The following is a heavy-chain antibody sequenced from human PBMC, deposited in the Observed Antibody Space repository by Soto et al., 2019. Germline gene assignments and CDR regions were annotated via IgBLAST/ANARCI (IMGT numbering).Heavy chain of an antibody. CDR2: IIPIFGTA. Sequence: QVQLVQSGAAVKKPWSSVKVSCKASGGTFSSYAISWVRQAPGQGLEWMGGIIPIFGTANYVQKLQGRGMITEDESTSTAYMSLTSLSSEDTAVYYCARDSSYSHRNWFDPWGQGTLVTVSS. J-gene: IGHJ5*02. D-gene: IGHD4-4*01. CDR3: ARDSSYSHRNWFDP. CDR1: GGTFSSYA. V-gene: IGHV1-69*01.